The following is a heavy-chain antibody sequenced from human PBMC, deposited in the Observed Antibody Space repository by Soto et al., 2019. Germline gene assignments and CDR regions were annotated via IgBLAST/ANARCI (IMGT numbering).Heavy chain of an antibody. J-gene: IGHJ4*02. CDR1: GCTFSSYA. D-gene: IGHD2-15*01. V-gene: IGHV3-23*01. CDR3: AKDPRGYCSGGSCYRPSDY. Sequence: PGGSLRLSCAASGCTFSSYAMSWVRQAPGKGLEWVSAISGSGGSTYYADSVKGRFTISRDNSKNTLYLQMNSLRAEDPAVYYCAKDPRGYCSGGSCYRPSDYWGQGTLVTV. CDR2: ISGSGGST.